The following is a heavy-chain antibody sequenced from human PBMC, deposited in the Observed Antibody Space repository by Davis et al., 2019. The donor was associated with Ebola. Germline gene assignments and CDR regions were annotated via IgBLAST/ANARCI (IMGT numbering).Heavy chain of an antibody. J-gene: IGHJ4*02. CDR3: ARRADY. CDR2: IYSGGRT. CDR1: GFTFSSYG. V-gene: IGHV3-66*04. Sequence: GESLKISCAASGFTFSSYGMHWVRQAPGKGLEWVSVIYSGGRTYYADSVKGRFTISRDNSKNTLYLQMNSLRAEDTAVYYCARRADYWGQGTLVTVSS.